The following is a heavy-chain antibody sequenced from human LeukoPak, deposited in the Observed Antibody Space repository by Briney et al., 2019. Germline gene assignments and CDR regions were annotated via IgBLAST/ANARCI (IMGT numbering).Heavy chain of an antibody. V-gene: IGHV3-30*04. CDR3: ARDSSGWYKGFDY. J-gene: IGHJ4*02. Sequence: GRSLRLSCAASGFTFSSYAMHWVRQAPGKGLEWVAVISYDGSNKYYADSVKGRFTISRDNSKNTLYLQMNSLRAEDTAVYYCARDSSGWYKGFDYWGQGTLVTVSP. CDR2: ISYDGSNK. CDR1: GFTFSSYA. D-gene: IGHD6-19*01.